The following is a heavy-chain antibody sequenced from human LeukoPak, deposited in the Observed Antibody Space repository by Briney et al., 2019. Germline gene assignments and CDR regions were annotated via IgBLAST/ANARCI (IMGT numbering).Heavy chain of an antibody. Sequence: GGSLRLSCAASGFTFDDYAMHWVRQAPGKGLEWVSGISWNSGSIGYADSVKGRFTISRDNAKNSLYLQMNSLRAEDTALYYCAKDAGSYYALVRWGQGTLVIVSS. CDR2: ISWNSGSI. D-gene: IGHD3-10*01. CDR3: AKDAGSYYALVR. J-gene: IGHJ4*02. CDR1: GFTFDDYA. V-gene: IGHV3-9*01.